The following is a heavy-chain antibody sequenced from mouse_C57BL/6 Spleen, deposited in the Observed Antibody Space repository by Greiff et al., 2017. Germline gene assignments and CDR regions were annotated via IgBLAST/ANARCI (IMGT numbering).Heavy chain of an antibody. CDR2: IWSGGST. D-gene: IGHD1-1*01. Sequence: QVQLQQSGPGLVQPSQSLSITCTASGFSLTSYGVHWVRQPPGKGLEWLGVIWSGGSTDYNAAFLSRLSISKDNSKSQVFFKMNSLQADDTAIYYCAEGMGTVNAMDYWGQGTSVTVSS. V-gene: IGHV2-4*01. J-gene: IGHJ4*01. CDR1: GFSLTSYG. CDR3: AEGMGTVNAMDY.